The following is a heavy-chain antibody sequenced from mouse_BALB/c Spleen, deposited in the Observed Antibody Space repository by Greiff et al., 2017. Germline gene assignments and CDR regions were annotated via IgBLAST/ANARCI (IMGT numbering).Heavy chain of an antibody. D-gene: IGHD2-3*01. Sequence: QVQLKQSGAELVKPGASVKMSCKASGYTFTSYNMHWVKQTPGQGLEWIGAIYPGNGDTSYNQKFKGKATLTADKSSSTAYMQLSSLTSEDSAVYYCAIYDGYYGYFDVWGAGTTVTVSS. V-gene: IGHV1-12*01. CDR2: IYPGNGDT. CDR1: GYTFTSYN. J-gene: IGHJ1*01. CDR3: AIYDGYYGYFDV.